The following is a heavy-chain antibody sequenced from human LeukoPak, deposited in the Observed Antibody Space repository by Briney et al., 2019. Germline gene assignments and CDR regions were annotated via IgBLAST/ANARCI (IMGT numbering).Heavy chain of an antibody. CDR2: IYSGGTT. CDR3: AKQLGYCSDGSCYFPY. D-gene: IGHD2-15*01. J-gene: IGHJ4*02. Sequence: GGSLRLSCAASGFTFSSSAMNWVRQAPGKGLEWVSVIYSGGTTNYADSVKGRFTISRDNSKNTLFLQMNSLRAEDTAVYCCAKQLGYCSDGSCYFPYWGQGTLVTVSS. CDR1: GFTFSSSA. V-gene: IGHV3-23*03.